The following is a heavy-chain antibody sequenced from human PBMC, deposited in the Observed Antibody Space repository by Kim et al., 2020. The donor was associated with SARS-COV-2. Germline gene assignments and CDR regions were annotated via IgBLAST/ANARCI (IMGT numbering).Heavy chain of an antibody. V-gene: IGHV3-33*01. D-gene: IGHD3-10*01. CDR3: ARELPHFYGSGSR. J-gene: IGHJ4*02. Sequence: YADSVKGRFTISRDNSKNTLYLQMSSLRAEDTAVYYCARELPHFYGSGSRWGQGTLVTVSS.